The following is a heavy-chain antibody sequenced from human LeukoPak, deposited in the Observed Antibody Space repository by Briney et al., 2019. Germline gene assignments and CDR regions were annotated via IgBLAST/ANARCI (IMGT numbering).Heavy chain of an antibody. Sequence: PVGSLRLSCAASGFSVSNTYMSWVRQAPGKGLEWVSIIYSGGNTYYADSVKGRFTISRDNSKNTLYLQMNRLRPEDTAVYYCARGTVTAPDYWGQGALLAGSS. CDR2: IYSGGNT. CDR3: ARGTVTAPDY. CDR1: GFSVSNTY. V-gene: IGHV3-53*01. D-gene: IGHD2-21*02. J-gene: IGHJ4*02.